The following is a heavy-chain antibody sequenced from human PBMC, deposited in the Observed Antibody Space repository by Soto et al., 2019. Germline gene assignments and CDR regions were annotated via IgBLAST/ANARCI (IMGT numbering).Heavy chain of an antibody. CDR1: GFTFSSYE. V-gene: IGHV3-48*03. J-gene: IGHJ4*02. Sequence: HPGGSLRLSCAASGFTFSSYEMNWVRQAPGKGLEWISYITSSGSTTYYADSVKGRFTISRDNAKNSLYLQMNSLRADDTAVYYCARGNSPVNVYWGQGTLVTVSS. CDR2: ITSSGSTT. D-gene: IGHD3-16*02. CDR3: ARGNSPVNVY.